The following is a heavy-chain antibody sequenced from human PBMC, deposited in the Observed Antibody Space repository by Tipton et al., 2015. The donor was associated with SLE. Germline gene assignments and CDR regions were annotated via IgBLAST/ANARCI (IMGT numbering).Heavy chain of an antibody. V-gene: IGHV3-11*04. CDR1: GFTFSDYY. CDR2: ISSSGSTI. Sequence: GSLRFSCAASGFTFSDYYMSWIRQAPGKGLEWVSYISSSGSTIYYADSVKGRFTISRDNAKNSLYLQMNSLRAEDTAVYYCARAGGPPYYYYYMDVWGKGTTVTISS. J-gene: IGHJ6*03. D-gene: IGHD2-15*01. CDR3: ARAGGPPYYYYYMDV.